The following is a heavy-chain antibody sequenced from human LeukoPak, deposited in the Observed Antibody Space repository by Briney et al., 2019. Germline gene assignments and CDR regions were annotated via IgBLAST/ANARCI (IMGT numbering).Heavy chain of an antibody. D-gene: IGHD6-13*01. Sequence: SVKVSCKASGGTFSSYAISWVRQAPGQGLEWMGGIIPIFSTANYAQKFQGRVTITTDESTSTAYMELSSLRSEDTAVYYCARALGIAAAGFHYWGQGTLVTVSS. CDR2: IIPIFSTA. CDR1: GGTFSSYA. J-gene: IGHJ4*02. V-gene: IGHV1-69*05. CDR3: ARALGIAAAGFHY.